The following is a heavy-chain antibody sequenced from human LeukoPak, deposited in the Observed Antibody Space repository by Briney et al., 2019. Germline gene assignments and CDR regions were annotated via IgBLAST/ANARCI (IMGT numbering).Heavy chain of an antibody. CDR2: INHSGST. D-gene: IGHD6-13*01. CDR1: GGSFSDYY. Sequence: SETLSLTCAVYGGSFSDYYWSWVRQPPGKGLEWIGEINHSGSTNYNPSLKSRVTISVDTSKNQFSLKLSSVTPADTAVYYCARQVYSSSWSYYFEYWGQGILVTVSS. CDR3: ARQVYSSSWSYYFEY. V-gene: IGHV4-34*01. J-gene: IGHJ4*02.